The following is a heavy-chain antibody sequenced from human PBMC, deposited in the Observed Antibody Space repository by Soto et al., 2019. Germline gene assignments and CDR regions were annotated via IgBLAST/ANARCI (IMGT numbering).Heavy chain of an antibody. V-gene: IGHV3-30*03. CDR2: ISYDGKQT. Sequence: PGGYLRLSCGAPGVTFKDYGMHWVRQAPGKGLEWVAVISYDGKQTYYADSVKGRFTISKDKSKRTLFLQMNSLRVDDTAVYYWARAGWGSNWYFALWGRGTLFTVSS. CDR1: GVTFKDYG. D-gene: IGHD3-16*01. J-gene: IGHJ2*01. CDR3: ARAGWGSNWYFAL.